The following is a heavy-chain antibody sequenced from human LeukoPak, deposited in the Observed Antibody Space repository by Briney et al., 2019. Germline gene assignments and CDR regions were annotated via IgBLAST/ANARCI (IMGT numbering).Heavy chain of an antibody. D-gene: IGHD2-15*01. CDR1: GYTFTGYY. V-gene: IGHV1-2*06. CDR2: INPNSGGT. CDR3: ARVRGFGCSGGSCYPANWFDP. J-gene: IGHJ5*02. Sequence: ASVKVSCKASGYTFTGYYMHWVRQAPGQGLEWMGRINPNSGGTNYVQKFQGRVTMTRDTSISTAYMELSRLRSDDTAVYYCARVRGFGCSGGSCYPANWFDPWGQGTLVTVSS.